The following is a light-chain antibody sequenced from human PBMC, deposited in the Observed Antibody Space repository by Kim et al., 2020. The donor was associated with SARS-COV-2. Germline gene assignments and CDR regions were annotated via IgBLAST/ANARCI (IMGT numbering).Light chain of an antibody. Sequence: DIQMTQSPSSLSASVGDRVTITCQASQDIGKFLNWYQQKPGKAPKLLIYDASNLDTGLPSRFSGSGSGTQFTFTISSLQPGDIATYFCHPHQNLPFPFRQGTKLEI. V-gene: IGKV1-33*01. CDR3: HPHQNLPFP. CDR2: DAS. J-gene: IGKJ2*01. CDR1: QDIGKF.